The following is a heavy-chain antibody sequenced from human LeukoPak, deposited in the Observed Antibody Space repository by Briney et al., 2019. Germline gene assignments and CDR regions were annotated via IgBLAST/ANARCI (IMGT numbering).Heavy chain of an antibody. Sequence: PGRSLRLSCAASGFTFSSYAMHWVRQAPGKGLEWVAVISYDGSNKYYADSVKGRFTISRDNSKNTLYLQMNSLRAEDTAEYYCAASVSRRLFRSVVQLWGQGTLVTVSS. J-gene: IGHJ4*02. V-gene: IGHV3-30-3*01. D-gene: IGHD3-3*01. CDR1: GFTFSSYA. CDR2: ISYDGSNK. CDR3: AASVSRRLFRSVVQL.